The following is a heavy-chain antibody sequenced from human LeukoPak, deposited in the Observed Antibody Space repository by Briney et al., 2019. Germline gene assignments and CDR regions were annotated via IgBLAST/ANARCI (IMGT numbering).Heavy chain of an antibody. V-gene: IGHV3-21*01. CDR1: GFTFSSYS. D-gene: IGHD2-21*02. J-gene: IGHJ4*02. CDR3: ARDLAYCGGDCVAPDY. Sequence: PGGSLKLSCAASGFTFSSYSLNWVRQAPGKGLDWVPSISSSSSYIYYADSVKGRFTISRDNAKNSLYLQMNSLRAEDTAVYYCARDLAYCGGDCVAPDYWGQGTLVTVSS. CDR2: ISSSSSYI.